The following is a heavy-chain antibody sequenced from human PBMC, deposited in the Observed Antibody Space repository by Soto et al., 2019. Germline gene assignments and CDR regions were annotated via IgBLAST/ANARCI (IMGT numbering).Heavy chain of an antibody. D-gene: IGHD6-6*01. CDR1: GYTFTSYA. V-gene: IGHV1-3*01. CDR3: ASSSSSSGGSAY. CDR2: INAGNGNT. J-gene: IGHJ4*02. Sequence: ASVNVSRKASGYTFTSYAMHWVRQAPGQRLEWMGWINAGNGNTKYSQKFQGRVTITRDTSASTAYMELSSLRSEDTAVYYCASSSSSSGGSAYWGKGNMVIVSA.